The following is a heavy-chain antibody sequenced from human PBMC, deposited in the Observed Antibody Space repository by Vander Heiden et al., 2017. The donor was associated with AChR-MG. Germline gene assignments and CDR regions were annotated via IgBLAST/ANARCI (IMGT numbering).Heavy chain of an antibody. J-gene: IGHJ6*02. Sequence: EVQLLESGGGLVQPGGSLRLSCAASGFTFSSYAMSWVRQAPGKGLVWVSAISGSGGSTYYADSVKGRFTISRDNSKNTLYLQMNSLRAEDTAVYYCAKDPAYDFWRGGMDVWGQGTTVTVSS. CDR1: GFTFSSYA. V-gene: IGHV3-23*01. CDR2: ISGSGGST. CDR3: AKDPAYDFWRGGMDV. D-gene: IGHD3-3*01.